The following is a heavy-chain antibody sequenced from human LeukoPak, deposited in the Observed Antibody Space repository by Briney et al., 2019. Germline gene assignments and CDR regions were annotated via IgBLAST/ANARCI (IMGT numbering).Heavy chain of an antibody. CDR3: AGYDYGGTGGFDY. CDR2: IYYSGST. J-gene: IGHJ4*02. V-gene: IGHV4-59*08. Sequence: SETLSLTCTVSGGSISSYYWSWIRQPPGKGLEWIRYIYYSGSTNYNPSLKSRVTISVDTSKNQFSLKLSSVTAADTAVYYCAGYDYGGTGGFDYWGQGTLVTVSS. D-gene: IGHD4-23*01. CDR1: GGSISSYY.